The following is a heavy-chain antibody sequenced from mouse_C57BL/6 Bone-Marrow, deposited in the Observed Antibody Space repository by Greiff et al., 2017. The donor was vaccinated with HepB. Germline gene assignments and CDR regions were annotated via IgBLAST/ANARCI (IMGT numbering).Heavy chain of an antibody. D-gene: IGHD2-1*01. CDR2: IRNKANGYTT. J-gene: IGHJ3*01. CDR1: GFTFTDYY. V-gene: IGHV7-3*01. CDR3: ARSYYGNYDWFAY. Sequence: DVMLVESGGGLVQPGGSLSLSCAASGFTFTDYYMSWVRQPPGKALEWLGFIRNKANGYTTEYSASVKGRFTISRDNSQSILYLQMNALRAEDSATYYWARSYYGNYDWFAYWGQGTLVTVSA.